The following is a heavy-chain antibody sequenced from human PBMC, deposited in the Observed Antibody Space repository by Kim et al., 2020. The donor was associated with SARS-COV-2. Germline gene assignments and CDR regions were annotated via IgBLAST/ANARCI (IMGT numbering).Heavy chain of an antibody. D-gene: IGHD1-26*01. J-gene: IGHJ4*02. V-gene: IGHV1-8*01. CDR2: KSCST. Sequence: KSCSTGYAQKFQGRVTMSRDTSTNTAYMELNSLRVEDTAVYYCARGERLDSWGQGTLVTVSS. CDR3: ARGERLDS.